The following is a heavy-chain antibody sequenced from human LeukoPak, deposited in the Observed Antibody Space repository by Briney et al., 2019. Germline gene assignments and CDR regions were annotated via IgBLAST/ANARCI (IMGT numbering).Heavy chain of an antibody. CDR2: IYYSGST. CDR1: GGSISSYY. D-gene: IGHD2-2*01. Sequence: PSETLSVTCTVSGGSISSYYWSGIRQPPGKGLEWIGYIYYSGSTNYNPSLKSRVTISVDTSKNQFSLKLSSVTAADTAVYYCARVVVVPAAINWFDPWGQGTLVTVSS. J-gene: IGHJ5*02. CDR3: ARVVVVPAAINWFDP. V-gene: IGHV4-59*01.